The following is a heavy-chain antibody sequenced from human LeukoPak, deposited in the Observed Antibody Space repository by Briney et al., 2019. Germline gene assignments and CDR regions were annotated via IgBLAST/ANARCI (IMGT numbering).Heavy chain of an antibody. D-gene: IGHD3-22*01. CDR2: ISGGAYST. CDR1: GFTVSSFG. J-gene: IGHJ4*02. Sequence: GGSLRLSCAASGFTVSSFGMSWVRQAPGKGLEWVSAISGGAYSTYYADSVKGRFTISRDNSRNTLYLQMNSLRAEDTAVYYCARAPPNDYDSSGYYSSFDYWGQGTLVTVSS. CDR3: ARAPPNDYDSSGYYSSFDY. V-gene: IGHV3-23*01.